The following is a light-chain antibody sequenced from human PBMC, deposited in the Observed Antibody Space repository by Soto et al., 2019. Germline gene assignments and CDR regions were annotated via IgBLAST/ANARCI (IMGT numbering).Light chain of an antibody. CDR3: CSFARSTTFEV. V-gene: IGLV2-23*01. J-gene: IGLJ1*01. Sequence: QSALTQPASVSGSPGQSITISCSGTSSDVGSSNLVSWYQQHPGKAPKLMIFEGDRRPSGVSGRFSGSKSGNTASLTISGLQAEDEADYYCCSFARSTTFEVFGTGTKLTVL. CDR1: SSDVGSSNL. CDR2: EGD.